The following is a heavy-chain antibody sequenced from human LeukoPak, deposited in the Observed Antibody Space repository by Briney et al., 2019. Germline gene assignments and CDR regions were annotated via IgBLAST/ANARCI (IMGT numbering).Heavy chain of an antibody. D-gene: IGHD6-6*01. CDR2: ICASGRT. J-gene: IGHJ4*02. CDR1: GCSISSYD. Sequence: PSETLTLTCTVSGCSISSYDWSWVRQPAGKGLEWIGRICASGRTNYNPSLKSRVTMSIDTYKQQFSLKLSSVTAADTAVYYCARDPQLGPFDYWGQGTLVTVSS. CDR3: ARDPQLGPFDY. V-gene: IGHV4-4*07.